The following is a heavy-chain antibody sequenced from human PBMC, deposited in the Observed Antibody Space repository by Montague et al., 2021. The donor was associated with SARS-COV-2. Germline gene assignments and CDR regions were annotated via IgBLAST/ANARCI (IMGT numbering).Heavy chain of an antibody. V-gene: IGHV4-39*02. J-gene: IGHJ4*02. D-gene: IGHD2-15*01. Sequence: SEPLSLTCTVSGGSISTYYYWGWIRQPPGKGLEWIGSIYYGGSTYYNPSLKSRVTISVDTSMNHFSLKLSSVTAADTAVYYCARDQGVYCSGGSCYNFDYWGQGTLVTVSS. CDR3: ARDQGVYCSGGSCYNFDY. CDR1: GGSISTYYY. CDR2: IYYGGST.